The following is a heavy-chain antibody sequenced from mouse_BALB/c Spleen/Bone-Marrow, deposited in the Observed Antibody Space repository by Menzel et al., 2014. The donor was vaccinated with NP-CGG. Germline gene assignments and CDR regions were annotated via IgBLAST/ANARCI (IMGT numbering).Heavy chain of an antibody. V-gene: IGHV1-18*01. Sequence: EVQLQQSGAELVKPGASVKISCKASGYILTDYNMDWVKQSHGKSLEWIGDIHPNYGSTSYNQKFRGKATLTVDKSSSTAYMEVRSLTSEDTAVYYCARGTGYAMDYWGQGTSVTVSS. CDR1: GYILTDYN. D-gene: IGHD4-1*01. CDR3: ARGTGYAMDY. CDR2: IHPNYGST. J-gene: IGHJ4*01.